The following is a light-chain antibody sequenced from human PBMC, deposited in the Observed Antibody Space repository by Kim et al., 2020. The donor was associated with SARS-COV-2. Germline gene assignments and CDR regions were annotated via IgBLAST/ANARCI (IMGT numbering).Light chain of an antibody. CDR2: GNS. V-gene: IGLV1-40*01. Sequence: QRVTIACTGSSSNIGAGYDVHWCQQLPGTAPKLLIYGNSNRPSGVPDRFSGSKSGTSASLAITGLQAEDEADYYCQSYDSSLSGSVFGGGTQLTVL. J-gene: IGLJ2*01. CDR1: SSNIGAGYD. CDR3: QSYDSSLSGSV.